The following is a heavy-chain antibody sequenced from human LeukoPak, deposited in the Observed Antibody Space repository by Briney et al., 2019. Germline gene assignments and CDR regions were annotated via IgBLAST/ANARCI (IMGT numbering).Heavy chain of an antibody. Sequence: PSETLSLTCTVSVGSISSYYWSWIRQPPGKGLEWIGYIYYSGSTNFNPSLKSRVTISVDTSKNQFSLKLSSVTAADTAVYYCAGKSGIAADGTFDYWGQGTLVTVSS. CDR3: AGKSGIAADGTFDY. CDR2: IYYSGST. D-gene: IGHD6-13*01. CDR1: VGSISSYY. V-gene: IGHV4-59*01. J-gene: IGHJ4*02.